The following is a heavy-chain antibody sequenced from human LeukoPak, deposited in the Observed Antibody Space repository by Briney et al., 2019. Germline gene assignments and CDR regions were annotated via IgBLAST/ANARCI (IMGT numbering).Heavy chain of an antibody. Sequence: SETLSLTCTVSGGSISSSSYYWGWIRQPPGKGLEWIGSIYYSGSTYYNPSLKSRVTISVDTSKNQFSLKLSSVTAADTAVYYCARDRGSQPFIDYWGQGTLVTVSS. J-gene: IGHJ4*02. CDR3: ARDRGSQPFIDY. D-gene: IGHD1-26*01. V-gene: IGHV4-39*07. CDR1: GGSISSSSYY. CDR2: IYYSGST.